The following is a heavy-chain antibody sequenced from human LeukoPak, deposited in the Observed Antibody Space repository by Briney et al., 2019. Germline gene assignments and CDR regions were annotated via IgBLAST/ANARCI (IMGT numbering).Heavy chain of an antibody. V-gene: IGHV3-23*01. CDR1: GFTFSNYA. CDR3: AKALSSSFYYFDL. CDR2: IHGGGDVT. D-gene: IGHD3-16*02. J-gene: IGHJ2*01. Sequence: GGSLRLSCAASGFTFSNYAMNWVRQAPEKGLEWVSTIHGGGDVTYYADSVKGRFTISRDNSRNTLYLRMNSLRAEDTAVYYCAKALSSSFYYFDLGGRGTLVTVSS.